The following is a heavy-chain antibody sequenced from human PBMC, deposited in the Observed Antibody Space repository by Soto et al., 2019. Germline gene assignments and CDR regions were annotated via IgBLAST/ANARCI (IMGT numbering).Heavy chain of an antibody. J-gene: IGHJ4*02. V-gene: IGHV4-39*01. CDR2: VFYTGFT. Sequence: SETLSLTCAVSRASISCSYYYGAWLRQSPGKVPEWIGSVFYTGFTSYNPSLESRVSVSVDTSKSQFSLKLSAVTAADTAVYYCATSQKGYSRNYFDHWRQGALVTVCS. CDR1: RASISCSYYY. D-gene: IGHD5-12*01. CDR3: ATSQKGYSRNYFDH.